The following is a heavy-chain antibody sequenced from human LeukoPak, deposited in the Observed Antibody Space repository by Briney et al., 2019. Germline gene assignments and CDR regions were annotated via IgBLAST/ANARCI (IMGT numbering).Heavy chain of an antibody. CDR2: ITPIFGIA. J-gene: IGHJ6*02. CDR3: ARGRYDSQYYYYYGMDV. V-gene: IGHV1-69*04. D-gene: IGHD3-3*01. Sequence: SVKVSCTASGGTFSSYAISWVRQAPGQGLEWKGRITPIFGIANYAQKFQGRVTITADKSTSTAYMELSSLRSEDTAVYYCARGRYDSQYYYYYGMDVWGQGTTVTVSS. CDR1: GGTFSSYA.